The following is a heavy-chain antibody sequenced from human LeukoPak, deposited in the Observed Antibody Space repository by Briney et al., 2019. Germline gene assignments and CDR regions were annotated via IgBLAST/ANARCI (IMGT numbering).Heavy chain of an antibody. D-gene: IGHD1-26*01. CDR1: GFSLSTSRMC. J-gene: IGHJ4*02. CDR3: ARMAYYGYYFDY. CDR2: IDWDDDK. V-gene: IGHV2-70*11. Sequence: SGPALVKPTQTLTLTCSFSGFSLSTSRMCVSWIRQPPGKALEWLARIDWDDDKYYKTSLKTRLTISKNTSKNQVVLTMTNMDPVDTATYYCARMAYYGYYFDYWGQGTLVTVSA.